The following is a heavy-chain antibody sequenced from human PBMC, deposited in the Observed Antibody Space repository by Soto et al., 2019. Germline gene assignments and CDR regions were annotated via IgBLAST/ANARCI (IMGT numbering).Heavy chain of an antibody. CDR2: IYYSGST. Sequence: SDTLSLTCTVSGGSISSYYWSWIRQPPGKGLEWIGYIYYSGSTNYNPSLKSRVTISVDTSKNQFSLKLSSVTAADTAVYYCARGLTYYYDSSGYSFDYWGQGTLVTVSS. V-gene: IGHV4-59*01. CDR1: GGSISSYY. CDR3: ARGLTYYYDSSGYSFDY. D-gene: IGHD3-22*01. J-gene: IGHJ4*02.